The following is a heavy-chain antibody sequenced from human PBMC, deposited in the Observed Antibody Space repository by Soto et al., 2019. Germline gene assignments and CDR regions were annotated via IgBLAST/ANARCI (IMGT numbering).Heavy chain of an antibody. D-gene: IGHD1-26*01. CDR3: ASLTISGSYYKLPDY. V-gene: IGHV1-18*04. Sequence: QVQLVQSGAEVKKPGASVKVSCKASGYTFTSYGISWVRQAPAQGLEWMGWISAYNGNTNYAQKLQGRVTMTTDTSTSRAYMELRSLRSDDTAVYYCASLTISGSYYKLPDYWGQGTLVTVSS. CDR2: ISAYNGNT. CDR1: GYTFTSYG. J-gene: IGHJ4*02.